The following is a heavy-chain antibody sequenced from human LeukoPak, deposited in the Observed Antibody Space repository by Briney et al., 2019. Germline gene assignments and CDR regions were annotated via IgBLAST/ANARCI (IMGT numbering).Heavy chain of an antibody. Sequence: PGGSLRLSCAASGFTFSSYGMSWVRQAPGKGLEWVSAISGSGGSTYYADSVKGRFTISRDNSKNTLYLQMNSLRAEDTAVYYCAKDPDVLLWFGELWGYFDYWGQGTLVTVSS. CDR1: GFTFSSYG. V-gene: IGHV3-23*01. CDR2: ISGSGGST. J-gene: IGHJ4*02. D-gene: IGHD3-10*01. CDR3: AKDPDVLLWFGELWGYFDY.